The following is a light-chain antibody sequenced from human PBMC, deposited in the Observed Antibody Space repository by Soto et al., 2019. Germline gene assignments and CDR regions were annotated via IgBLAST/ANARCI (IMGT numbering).Light chain of an antibody. CDR2: DVS. V-gene: IGLV2-14*03. CDR1: SGDVGGYNY. CDR3: NSYTVSRIPYV. J-gene: IGLJ1*01. Sequence: QSALTQPASVSGSPGQSITISCTGTSGDVGGYNYVSWYQQHPGKAPRLMIYDVSNRPSGVSGRCSGSKSGNTASLTISGLQAEDEADYYYNSYTVSRIPYVFGTGTKLTVL.